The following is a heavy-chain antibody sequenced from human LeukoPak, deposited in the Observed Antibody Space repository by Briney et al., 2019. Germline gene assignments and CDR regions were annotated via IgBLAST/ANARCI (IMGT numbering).Heavy chain of an antibody. V-gene: IGHV3-74*01. CDR2: ISSDGSST. CDR1: GFTFSSYW. Sequence: PGGSLRLSCAASGFTFSSYWMHWVRRAPGKGLVWVSRISSDGSSTSYAASVKGRFTISRDNAKNTLYLQMNSLRAEDTAIYYCAGTLSGSYYVGDYWGQGTLVTVSS. D-gene: IGHD1-26*01. CDR3: AGTLSGSYYVGDY. J-gene: IGHJ4*02.